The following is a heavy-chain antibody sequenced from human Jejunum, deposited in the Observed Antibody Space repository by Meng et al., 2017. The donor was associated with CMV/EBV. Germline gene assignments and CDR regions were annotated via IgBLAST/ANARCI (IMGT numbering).Heavy chain of an antibody. CDR3: VHRPGGGSGWTWCDS. CDR2: IYWDDDK. CDR1: GFSLSSNGAG. J-gene: IGHJ5*01. V-gene: IGHV2-5*02. Sequence: QITLKESGPTLVKPAQTLTLTCTFPGFSLSSNGAGVGWNRQPPGKALEWLATIYWDDDKHYRPSLRSRLPITTDSSKTHVVLIVTNMDPEDTATYFCVHRPGGGSGWTWCDSWGQGILVTVSS. D-gene: IGHD6-19*01.